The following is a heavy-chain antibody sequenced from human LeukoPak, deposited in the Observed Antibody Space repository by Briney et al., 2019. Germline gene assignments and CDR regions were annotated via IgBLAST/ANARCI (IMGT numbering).Heavy chain of an antibody. D-gene: IGHD3-22*01. J-gene: IGHJ6*02. CDR3: ASGYYYDSSGYYVGYYYYGMDV. CDR2: INHSGST. CDR1: GGSFSGYY. V-gene: IGHV4-34*01. Sequence: SETLPLTCAVYGGSFSGYYWSWIRQPPGKGLEWIGEINHSGSTNYNPSLKSRVTISVDTSKNQFSLKLSSVTAADTAVYYCASGYYYDSSGYYVGYYYYGMDVWGQGTTVTVSS.